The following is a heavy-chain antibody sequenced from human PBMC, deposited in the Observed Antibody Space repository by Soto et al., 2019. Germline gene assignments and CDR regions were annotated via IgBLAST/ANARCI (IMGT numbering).Heavy chain of an antibody. CDR3: AKDLQYDGSYLFDY. CDR1: GFTFSGYG. D-gene: IGHD1-26*01. V-gene: IGHV3-30*18. CDR2: ISYDGINR. J-gene: IGHJ4*02. Sequence: ESGGGVVQPARSLRLSCAASGFTFSGYGMHWVRQAPGKGLEWVAVISYDGINRYYADSVKGRFTISRDNSKNTLYLQMNSLRAEDTAVYYCAKDLQYDGSYLFDYWGQGPLVTVSS.